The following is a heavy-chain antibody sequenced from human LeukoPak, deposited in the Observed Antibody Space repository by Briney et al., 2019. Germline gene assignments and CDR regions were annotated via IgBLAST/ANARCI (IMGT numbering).Heavy chain of an antibody. Sequence: PSETLSLTCTVSGGSITSAYYWGWIRQPPGKGLEWIGSFFLKGSTYYNPSLKSRVTISVDTSKNQFSLTLSSVTAADTAVYYCARGGDRSFDYWGQGTLVTVSS. J-gene: IGHJ4*02. D-gene: IGHD3-10*01. CDR1: GGSITSAYY. V-gene: IGHV4-38-2*02. CDR3: ARGGDRSFDY. CDR2: FFLKGST.